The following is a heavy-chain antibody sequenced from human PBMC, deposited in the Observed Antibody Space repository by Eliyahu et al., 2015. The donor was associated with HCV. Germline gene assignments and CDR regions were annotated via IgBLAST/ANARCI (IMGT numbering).Heavy chain of an antibody. Sequence: QVQLVESGGGVVQPGRSLRLSCAASGFTFSSYGMHWVRQAPGKGLGWVAVIWYDGSNKYYADSVKGRFTISRDNSKNTLYLQMNSLRAEDTAVYYCARDKLGINYFDYWGQGTLVTVSS. CDR3: ARDKLGINYFDY. D-gene: IGHD7-27*01. V-gene: IGHV3-33*01. J-gene: IGHJ4*02. CDR2: IWYDGSNK. CDR1: GFTFSSYG.